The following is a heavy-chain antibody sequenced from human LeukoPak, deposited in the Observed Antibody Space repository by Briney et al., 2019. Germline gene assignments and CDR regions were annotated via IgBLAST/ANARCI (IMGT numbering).Heavy chain of an antibody. J-gene: IGHJ4*02. Sequence: SETLSLTCTVSGGSISSCYWSWIRQPPGKGLEWIGYIYYSGSTNYNPSLKSRVTISVDTSKNQFSLKLSSVTAADTAVYYCARGFYGSGSYYGFDYWGQGTLVTVSS. D-gene: IGHD3-10*01. V-gene: IGHV4-59*01. CDR2: IYYSGST. CDR3: ARGFYGSGSYYGFDY. CDR1: GGSISSCY.